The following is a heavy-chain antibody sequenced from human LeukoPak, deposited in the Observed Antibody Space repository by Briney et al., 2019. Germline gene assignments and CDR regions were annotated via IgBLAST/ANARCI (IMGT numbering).Heavy chain of an antibody. CDR3: ANFARGSYSYDY. J-gene: IGHJ4*02. CDR2: IIPILGIA. V-gene: IGHV1-69*04. CDR1: GGTFSSYA. D-gene: IGHD1-26*01. Sequence: ASVKVSCKASGGTFSSYAISWVRQAPGQGLEWMGRIIPILGIANYAQKFQGRVTITADKSTSTAYMELSSLRSEDTAVYYCANFARGSYSYDYWGQGTLVTVSS.